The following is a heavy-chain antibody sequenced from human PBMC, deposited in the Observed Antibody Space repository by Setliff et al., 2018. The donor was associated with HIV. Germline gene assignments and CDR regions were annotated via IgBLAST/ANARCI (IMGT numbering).Heavy chain of an antibody. D-gene: IGHD1-1*01. CDR1: GYTFTNFA. Sequence: ASVKVSCKASGYTFTNFAIHWVRQAPGQRLEWMGWINGDNGNTKYSEKFQGRISITRDTSASTAYMELKNLGSEDTAVYFCARERATGRPPLLNWYFDLWGRGTLVTVSS. V-gene: IGHV1-3*01. CDR2: INGDNGNT. CDR3: ARERATGRPPLLNWYFDL. J-gene: IGHJ2*01.